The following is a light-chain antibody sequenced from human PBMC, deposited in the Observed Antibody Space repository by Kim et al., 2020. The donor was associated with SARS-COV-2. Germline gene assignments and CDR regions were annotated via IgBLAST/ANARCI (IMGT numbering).Light chain of an antibody. CDR3: AVWDDSLKQGV. J-gene: IGLJ3*02. CDR2: INN. CDR1: SSNIGSNN. V-gene: IGLV1-44*01. Sequence: ELTQPPSASGTPGQRVTISCSGSSSNIGSNNVVWYQQLPGAAPNLLIYINNQRPSGIPDRFSGSRSGTSDSLAISGLQSGDEADYYCAVWDDSLKQGVFGGGTQLTVL.